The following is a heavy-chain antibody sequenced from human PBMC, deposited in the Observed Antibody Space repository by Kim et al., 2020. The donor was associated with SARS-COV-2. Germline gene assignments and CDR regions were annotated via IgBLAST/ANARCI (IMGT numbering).Heavy chain of an antibody. CDR3: ARVSHWDDGTIFDY. CDR1: GYRFGTYW. Sequence: GESLKISCQVSGYRFGTYWIAWVRQVPGKGLEWMGIIFPGDSRTTYSPSFQGRVTISADKSISTAYVQWSSLKASDTAMYYCARVSHWDDGTIFDYWGQGSLVTVSS. V-gene: IGHV5-51*01. CDR2: IFPGDSRT. D-gene: IGHD1-1*01. J-gene: IGHJ4*02.